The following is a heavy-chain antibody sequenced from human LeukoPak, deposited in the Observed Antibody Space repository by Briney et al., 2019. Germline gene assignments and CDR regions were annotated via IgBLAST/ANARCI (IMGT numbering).Heavy chain of an antibody. CDR3: ARDRLYYYDSSGYDY. CDR2: INSDGSST. V-gene: IGHV3-74*01. CDR1: GFTFSSYW. J-gene: IGHJ4*02. Sequence: PGGSLRLSCAASGFTFSSYWMHWVRQAPGKGLVWVSRINSDGSSTSYADSVKGRFTISRDNAKNTLYLQMNSLRAEDTAVYYCARDRLYYYDSSGYDYWGQGTLVTVSS. D-gene: IGHD3-22*01.